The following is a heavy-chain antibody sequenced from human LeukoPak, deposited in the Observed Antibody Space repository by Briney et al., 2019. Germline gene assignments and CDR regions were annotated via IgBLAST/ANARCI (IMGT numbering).Heavy chain of an antibody. D-gene: IGHD2-2*01. J-gene: IGHJ4*02. V-gene: IGHV1-3*01. CDR2: INGGSGRT. CDR3: ARESRRYQDFFEN. CDR1: GYTFTSYG. Sequence: ASVKVSCKASGYTFTSYGISWVRQAPGQRPEWMGGINGGSGRTKYLQKLQGRVTITRDTSANTAFMELSSLRSEDTAVYYCARESRRYQDFFENWGQGTLVTVSS.